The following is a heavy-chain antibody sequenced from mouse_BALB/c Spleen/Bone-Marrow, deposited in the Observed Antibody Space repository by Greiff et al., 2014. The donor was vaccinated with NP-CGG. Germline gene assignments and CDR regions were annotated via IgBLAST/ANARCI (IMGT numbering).Heavy chain of an antibody. V-gene: IGHV1-18*01. Sequence: VQLQQSGPELVKPGASVKMPCKASGYTFTDYNMDWVKQSPGKSLEWIGDINPDNGGTIYNPKFKGKATLTADKSSSTAYMELRSMTSADNEGADCERPDDRYGYFDYWGEGTTVTVSA. CDR3: ERPDDRYGYFDY. CDR2: INPDNGGT. J-gene: IGHJ1*01. CDR1: GYTFTDYN.